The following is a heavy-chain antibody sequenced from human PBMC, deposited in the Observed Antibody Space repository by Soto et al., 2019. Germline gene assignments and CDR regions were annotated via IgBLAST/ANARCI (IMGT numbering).Heavy chain of an antibody. CDR3: APEEPAPHGLRDP. V-gene: IGHV3-30*03. D-gene: IGHD1-26*01. Sequence: QVQLVESGGGVVQPGRSLRLSCAASGFTFSSYGMHWVRQAPGKGLEWVAVISYDGSNKYYADSVKGRFTISRDNSKNTLYLQMNSLRAEDTAVYYCAPEEPAPHGLRDPWGQGTLVTVSS. J-gene: IGHJ5*02. CDR1: GFTFSSYG. CDR2: ISYDGSNK.